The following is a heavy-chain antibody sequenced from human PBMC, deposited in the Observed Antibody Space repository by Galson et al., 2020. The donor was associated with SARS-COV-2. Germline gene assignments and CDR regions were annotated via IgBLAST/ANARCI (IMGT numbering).Heavy chain of an antibody. CDR1: GGSISSSRYY. V-gene: IGHV4-39*07. Sequence: SETLSLTCTVSGGSISSSRYYWGWIRQPPGKGLEWIGSIYYSGSTYYNPSLKSRVTISVDTSKNQFSLKLSSVTAADTAVYYCVREGYILATLIYYYDYRDVWGKGTTVTGSS. D-gene: IGHD5-12*01. J-gene: IGHJ6*03. CDR3: VREGYILATLIYYYDYRDV. CDR2: IYYSGST.